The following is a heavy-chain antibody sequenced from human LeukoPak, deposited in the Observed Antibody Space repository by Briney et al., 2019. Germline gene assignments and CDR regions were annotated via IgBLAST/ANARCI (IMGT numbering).Heavy chain of an antibody. V-gene: IGHV1-18*01. J-gene: IGHJ3*02. CDR3: ARGDIVVVTAIANRGEAFDI. Sequence: ASVKVSCKASGYTFTSYGISWVRQAPGQGLEWMGWISAYNGNTNYAQKLQSRVTMTTDTSTSTAYMELRSLRSDDTAVYYCARGDIVVVTAIANRGEAFDIWGQGTMVTVSS. CDR1: GYTFTSYG. CDR2: ISAYNGNT. D-gene: IGHD2-21*02.